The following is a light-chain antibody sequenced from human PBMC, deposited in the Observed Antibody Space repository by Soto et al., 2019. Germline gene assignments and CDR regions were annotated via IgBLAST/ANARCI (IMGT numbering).Light chain of an antibody. J-gene: IGLJ1*01. Sequence: QSVLTQPPSASGTPGQRVTISCSGSSSNIGSSTVNWYQQLPGTAPKLLIYADDQRPSGVPDRFSGSKSGTSASLAISGLQSEDEADYYCQSYDNTLSARYVFGTGTKVTVL. CDR2: ADD. CDR3: QSYDNTLSARYV. CDR1: SSNIGSST. V-gene: IGLV1-44*01.